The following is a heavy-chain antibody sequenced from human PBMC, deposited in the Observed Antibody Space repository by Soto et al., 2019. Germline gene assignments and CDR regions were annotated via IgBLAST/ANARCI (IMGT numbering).Heavy chain of an antibody. V-gene: IGHV4-61*01. J-gene: IGHJ4*02. CDR2: INYSGST. D-gene: IGHD3-22*01. CDR3: ARDGDTSGYYYVDY. Sequence: SETLSLTCTVFGGSVSSGSYYWTWMRQPPGKGLEWIGYINYSGSTSYNPSLKGRVAISVDTSKKQFSLKVSSVTAADTAVYYCARDGDTSGYYYVDYWGQGNLVTGSS. CDR1: GGSVSSGSYY.